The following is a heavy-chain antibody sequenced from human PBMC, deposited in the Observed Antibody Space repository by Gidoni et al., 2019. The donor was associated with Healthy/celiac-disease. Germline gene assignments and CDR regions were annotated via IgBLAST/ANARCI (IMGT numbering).Heavy chain of an antibody. Sequence: GLEWIGEINHSGSTNYNPSLKSRVTISVDTSKNQFSLKLSSVTAADTAVYYCARAGVITFGGVIVMRPLQTYYGMDVWGQGTTVTVSS. D-gene: IGHD3-16*02. CDR3: ARAGVITFGGVIVMRPLQTYYGMDV. V-gene: IGHV4-34*01. J-gene: IGHJ6*02. CDR2: INHSGST.